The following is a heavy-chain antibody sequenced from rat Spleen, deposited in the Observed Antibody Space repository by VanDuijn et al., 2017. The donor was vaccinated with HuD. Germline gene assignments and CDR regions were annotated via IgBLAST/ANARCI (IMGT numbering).Heavy chain of an antibody. CDR3: TTDGYYDY. CDR1: GFTFSSFA. Sequence: EVQLVESGGGLVQPGRSLKLSCAASGFTFSSFAMAWVRQAPKKGLEWVATITSAGSDTYYPDSVKGRFTISRNNAKSSLYLQMDSLRSEDTATYYCTTDGYYDYWGQGVMVTVSS. J-gene: IGHJ2*01. V-gene: IGHV5-20*01. CDR2: ITSAGSDT.